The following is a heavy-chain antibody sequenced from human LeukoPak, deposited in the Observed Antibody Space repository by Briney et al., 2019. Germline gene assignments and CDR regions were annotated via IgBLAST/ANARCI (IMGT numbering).Heavy chain of an antibody. J-gene: IGHJ3*02. CDR2: ISGSGSST. Sequence: PGGSLRPSCAASGFTFSSYAMSWVRQAPGKGPDWVSAISGSGSSTYYADSVKGRFTISRDNSKNTLYLQMNSLRAEDTAVYYCAKEGRGIVVVITSAFDIWGQGTMVTVSS. CDR3: AKEGRGIVVVITSAFDI. D-gene: IGHD3-22*01. CDR1: GFTFSSYA. V-gene: IGHV3-23*01.